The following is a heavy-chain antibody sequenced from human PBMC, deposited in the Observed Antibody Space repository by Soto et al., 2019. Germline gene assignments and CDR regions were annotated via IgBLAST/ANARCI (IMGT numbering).Heavy chain of an antibody. Sequence: EVHLVESGGGLVQPGGSLRLSCAASGFTFSDHYMEWVRQAPGKGLEWVGRIRNKANSYTTEYGASVKGRFTISRDDSKNSXSLQMNSLKTEXXXXXXXXXAXFGELKYFDYWGQGTLVTVSS. D-gene: IGHD3-10*01. CDR3: XXAXFGELKYFDY. J-gene: IGHJ4*02. V-gene: IGHV3-72*01. CDR1: GFTFSDHY. CDR2: IRNKANSYTT.